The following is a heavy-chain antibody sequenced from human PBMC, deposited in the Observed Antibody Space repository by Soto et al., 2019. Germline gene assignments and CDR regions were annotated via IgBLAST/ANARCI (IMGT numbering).Heavy chain of an antibody. CDR1: GGTFSSYA. Sequence: SVKVSCKASGGTFSSYAISWVRQAPGQGLEWMGGIIPIFGTANYAQKFQGRVTITADESTSTAYMELSSLRSEDTAVYYCAREPPRVYDYVWGSYRTGGCFDYWGQGTLVTVSS. V-gene: IGHV1-69*13. CDR3: AREPPRVYDYVWGSYRTGGCFDY. J-gene: IGHJ4*02. CDR2: IIPIFGTA. D-gene: IGHD3-16*02.